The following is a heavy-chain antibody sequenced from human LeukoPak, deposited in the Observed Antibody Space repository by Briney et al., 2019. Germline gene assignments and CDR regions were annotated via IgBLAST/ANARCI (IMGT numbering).Heavy chain of an antibody. CDR1: GFTVSSSY. J-gene: IGHJ4*02. V-gene: IGHV3-53*01. CDR3: VRGDGYNFFDY. Sequence: GGSLRLSCAASGFTVSSSYVSSVRQAPGEGLEWVSVIYIGGNTYYAESVKGRFTISRDNSENTLYLQLNSLRGEDTAVYYCVRGDGYNFFDYWGQGTLVTVSS. D-gene: IGHD5-24*01. CDR2: IYIGGNT.